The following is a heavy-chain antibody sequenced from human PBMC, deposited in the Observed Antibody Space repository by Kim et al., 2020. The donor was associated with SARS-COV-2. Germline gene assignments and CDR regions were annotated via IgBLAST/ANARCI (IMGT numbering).Heavy chain of an antibody. J-gene: IGHJ4*02. V-gene: IGHV1-24*01. CDR1: GYTFSELS. D-gene: IGHD3-3*01. CDR2: FDPEDDDT. CDR3: AGHPVDEENFLY. Sequence: ASVKVSCKVSGYTFSELSIHWVRQSPGKGFEWLGGFDPEDDDTIYAQKFQGRVTLTEDTSTDTAYMELSSLRFDDTAVYYCAGHPVDEENFLYWGQGTLV.